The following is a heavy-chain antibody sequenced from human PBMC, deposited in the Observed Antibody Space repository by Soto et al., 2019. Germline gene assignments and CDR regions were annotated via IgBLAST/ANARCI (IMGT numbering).Heavy chain of an antibody. CDR3: ARNYGPGYTFDY. Sequence: PSETLSLTCTVSGGSISSYYWSWIRQPPGKGLEWIGYIYYSGSTNYNPSLKSRATISVDTSKNQFSLKLSSVTAADTAVYYCARNYGPGYTFDYWGQGTLVTVSS. D-gene: IGHD3-10*01. V-gene: IGHV4-59*08. CDR2: IYYSGST. CDR1: GGSISSYY. J-gene: IGHJ4*02.